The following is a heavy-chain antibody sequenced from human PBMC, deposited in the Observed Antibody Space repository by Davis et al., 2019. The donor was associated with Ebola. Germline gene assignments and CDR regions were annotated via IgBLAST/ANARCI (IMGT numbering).Heavy chain of an antibody. J-gene: IGHJ3*02. Sequence: PGGSLRLSCAASGFTFSGSAMHWVRQAPGKGLEWVANIKQDGSEQYYVDSVKGRFTISRDNAKKPLYLQMNSLRAEDTAVYYCARSATAGHYDFWSGYYTGAFDIWGQGTMVTVSS. CDR3: ARSATAGHYDFWSGYYTGAFDI. CDR1: GFTFSGSA. D-gene: IGHD3-3*01. CDR2: IKQDGSEQ. V-gene: IGHV3-7*01.